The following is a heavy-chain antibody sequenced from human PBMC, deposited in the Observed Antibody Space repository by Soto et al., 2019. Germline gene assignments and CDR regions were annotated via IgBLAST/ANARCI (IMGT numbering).Heavy chain of an antibody. V-gene: IGHV4-30-4*01. Sequence: QVQLQESGPGLVKPSQTLSLTCTVSGGSISSGDYYWSWIRQPPGKGLEWIGYIYHSGSTYYNPSLKRRVTISVDTSKNQFSLKRSSVTAADTAVYYCARERPDGARLDPWGQGTLVTVSS. J-gene: IGHJ5*02. CDR2: IYHSGST. D-gene: IGHD6-6*01. CDR3: ARERPDGARLDP. CDR1: GGSISSGDYY.